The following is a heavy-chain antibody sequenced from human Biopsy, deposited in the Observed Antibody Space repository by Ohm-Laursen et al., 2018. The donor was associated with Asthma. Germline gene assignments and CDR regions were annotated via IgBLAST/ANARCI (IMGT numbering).Heavy chain of an antibody. CDR1: GGSLSGYY. V-gene: IGHV4-34*01. Sequence: SETLSLTWAVYGGSLSGYYWTWIRQTPGRGLEWIGEVTHSGSANYNPSLKRRVTILLDSSKNQFSLKVRSLTAADTAVYYCARGSSSRLSQWELLVSGGKRAHSYYGMDVWGQGTTVTVSS. J-gene: IGHJ6*02. CDR3: ARGSSSRLSQWELLVSGGKRAHSYYGMDV. CDR2: VTHSGSA. D-gene: IGHD1-26*01.